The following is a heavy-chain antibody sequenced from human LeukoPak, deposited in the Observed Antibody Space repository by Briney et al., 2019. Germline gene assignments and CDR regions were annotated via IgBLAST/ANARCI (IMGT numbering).Heavy chain of an antibody. CDR2: AYHDEWPGNSK. Sequence: PGGSLRLSCAASGFIFSSYGMHWVRQAPGKGLEWVAVAYHDEWPGNSKYYVDSVRGRFTISRDNAKDTLYLQMNSLRVEDTAVYYCVRDDDQYGVDYWGRGTLVTVSS. CDR3: VRDDDQYGVDY. CDR1: GFIFSSYG. D-gene: IGHD1-1*01. J-gene: IGHJ4*02. V-gene: IGHV3-33*01.